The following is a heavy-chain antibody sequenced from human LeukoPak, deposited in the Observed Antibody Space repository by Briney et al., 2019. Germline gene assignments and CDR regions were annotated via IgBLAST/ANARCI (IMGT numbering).Heavy chain of an antibody. CDR1: GFTFSTYA. CDR3: ARGRVSRPMTPPGY. Sequence: GRSLRLSCAASGFTFSTYAMHWVRQAPGKGLEWMAVVSYDGNKKYYADSVKGRFTISRDNFKNMLYLQMNSLRAEDTAVYYCARGRVSRPMTPPGYWGQGTLVTVSS. V-gene: IGHV3-30*04. J-gene: IGHJ4*02. CDR2: VSYDGNKK. D-gene: IGHD3-22*01.